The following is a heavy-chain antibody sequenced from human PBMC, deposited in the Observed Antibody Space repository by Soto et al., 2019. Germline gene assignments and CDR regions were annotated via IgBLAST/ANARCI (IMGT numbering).Heavy chain of an antibody. V-gene: IGHV1-69*12. CDR1: GGTFSKYA. D-gene: IGHD2-15*01. CDR2: IIPVSGTA. J-gene: IGHJ6*02. Sequence: QVQLVQSGTEVKKPGSAVKVSCKASGGTFSKYAISWVRQAAGQGLEWMGGIIPVSGTAIYAQKFQGRVTITADEATSTTYMELSSLRSEDTAVFFCVRGRYCSGTTCKTYYYGMDVWGQGTTVAVSS. CDR3: VRGRYCSGTTCKTYYYGMDV.